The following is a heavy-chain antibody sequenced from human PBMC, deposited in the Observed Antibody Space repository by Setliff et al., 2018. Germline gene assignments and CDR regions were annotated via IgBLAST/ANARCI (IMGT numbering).Heavy chain of an antibody. V-gene: IGHV4-59*01. D-gene: IGHD6-19*01. J-gene: IGHJ3*02. CDR3: ARDHAYSSGWLVDANAFDI. CDR1: GGSISSYY. CDR2: IYYSGST. Sequence: SETLSLTCTVSGGSISSYYWSWTRQPPGKGLEWIGYIYYSGSTNYNPSLKSRVTISVDTSKNQFSLKLSSVTAADTAVYYCARDHAYSSGWLVDANAFDIWGQGTMVTVSS.